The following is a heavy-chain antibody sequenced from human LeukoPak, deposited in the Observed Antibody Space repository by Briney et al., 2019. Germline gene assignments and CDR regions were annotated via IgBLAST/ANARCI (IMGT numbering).Heavy chain of an antibody. CDR1: GGSISSYY. J-gene: IGHJ4*02. D-gene: IGHD3-10*01. CDR2: ISYSGST. Sequence: SSETLSLTCTVSGGSISSYYWSWIRQPPGKGLEWIGYISYSGSTDYNPSLKSRVTISLDKSKNQFSLKLSSVTAADTAVYYCARYYGSGSCLDYWGQGTLVTVSS. V-gene: IGHV4-59*12. CDR3: ARYYGSGSCLDY.